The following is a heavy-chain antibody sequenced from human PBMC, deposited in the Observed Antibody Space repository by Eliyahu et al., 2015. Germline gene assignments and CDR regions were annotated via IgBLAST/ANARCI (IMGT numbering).Heavy chain of an antibody. Sequence: QVTLKESGPVLVKPTETLTLTCTVSGFSLSNARMGVSWIRQPPGKALEWLAHIFSNDEKSYSTSLKSRLTISKDTSKSQVVLTMTNMDPVDTATYYCARIRSCGGSCYARYAFDIWGQGTMVTVSS. V-gene: IGHV2-26*01. CDR3: ARIRSCGGSCYARYAFDI. D-gene: IGHD2-15*01. CDR2: IFSNDEK. CDR1: GFSLSNARMG. J-gene: IGHJ3*02.